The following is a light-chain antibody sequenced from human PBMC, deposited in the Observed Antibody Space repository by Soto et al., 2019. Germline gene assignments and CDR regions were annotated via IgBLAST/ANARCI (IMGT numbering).Light chain of an antibody. J-gene: IGKJ1*01. CDR2: KVS. CDR3: KQGTHWLTWT. Sequence: DVVMTQSPLSLPVTLGQPASISCRSSQSLVYSDGNTYLNWFQQRPGQSPRCLLDKVSNRDSAVPDRFSGSASRTDFTLKISRVEAEDVGVYYCKQGTHWLTWTFGQGTKVEIK. V-gene: IGKV2-30*01. CDR1: QSLVYSDGNTY.